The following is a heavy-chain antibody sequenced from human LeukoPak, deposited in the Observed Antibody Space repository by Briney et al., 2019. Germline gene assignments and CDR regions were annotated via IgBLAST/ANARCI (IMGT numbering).Heavy chain of an antibody. CDR2: IYYSGST. CDR3: ARHGSSYYYGMDV. Sequence: NSSETLSLTCTVSGGSISSYYWSWIRQPPGKGLEWIGYIYYSGSTNYNPSLKSRVTISVDTSKSQFSLKLSSVTAADTAMYYCARHGSSYYYGMDVWGQGTTVTVSS. J-gene: IGHJ6*02. CDR1: GGSISSYY. V-gene: IGHV4-59*08. D-gene: IGHD5-12*01.